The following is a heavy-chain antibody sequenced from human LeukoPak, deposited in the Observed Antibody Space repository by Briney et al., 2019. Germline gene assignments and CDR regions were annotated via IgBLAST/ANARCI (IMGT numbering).Heavy chain of an antibody. CDR1: GGXISSSRYY. Sequence: PSETLSLTCTVSGGXISSSRYYWGWIRQPPGEGLDWIGRIYYSGSTYYNPSLKSRVTMSVDTSKNQFSLKLSSVTAADTAVYYCARLNYDSSGYYWDYWGQGTLVTVSS. V-gene: IGHV4-39*01. J-gene: IGHJ4*02. D-gene: IGHD3-22*01. CDR2: IYYSGST. CDR3: ARLNYDSSGYYWDY.